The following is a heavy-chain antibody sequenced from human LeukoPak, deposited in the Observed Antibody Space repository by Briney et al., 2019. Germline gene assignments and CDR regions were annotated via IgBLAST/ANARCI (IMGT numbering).Heavy chain of an antibody. V-gene: IGHV3-9*01. J-gene: IGHJ6*02. CDR1: GFTFDDYA. CDR3: AKGRRDQQSISAYYYYGMDV. CDR2: ISWNSGSI. Sequence: PGRSLRLSCAASGFTFDDYAMHWVRQAPGKGLEWVSGISWNSGSIGYADSVKGRFTISRDNAKNSLYLQMNSLRAEDTALYYCAKGRRDQQSISAYYYYGMDVWGQGTTVTVSS. D-gene: IGHD2-2*01.